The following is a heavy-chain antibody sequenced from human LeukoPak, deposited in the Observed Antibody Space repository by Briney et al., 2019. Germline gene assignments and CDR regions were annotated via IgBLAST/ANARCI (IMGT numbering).Heavy chain of an antibody. V-gene: IGHV3-20*04. CDR3: ARARGYCSSTSCSFDY. Sequence: SGGSPRLSCAASGFTFDDYGMSWVRQAPGKGLEWVSGINWNGGSTGYADSVKGRFTISRDNAKNSLYLQMNSLRAEDTALYYCARARGYCSSTSCSFDYWGQGTLVTVSS. J-gene: IGHJ4*02. CDR1: GFTFDDYG. CDR2: INWNGGST. D-gene: IGHD2-2*01.